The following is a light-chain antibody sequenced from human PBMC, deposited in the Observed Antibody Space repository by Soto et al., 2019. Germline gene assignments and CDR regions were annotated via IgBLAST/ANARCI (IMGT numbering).Light chain of an antibody. V-gene: IGKV3D-15*01. CDR1: QSVSSN. CDR2: GAS. CDR3: QQYNNWPPWT. Sequence: EIVMTQSPATLSVSPGERATLSCRASQSVSSNLAWYQQKPGQAPRRLIYGASIRATGIPARFSGSGSGTEFTLTISSLQSEDFAGYYCQQYNNWPPWTFGQGTKVEIK. J-gene: IGKJ1*01.